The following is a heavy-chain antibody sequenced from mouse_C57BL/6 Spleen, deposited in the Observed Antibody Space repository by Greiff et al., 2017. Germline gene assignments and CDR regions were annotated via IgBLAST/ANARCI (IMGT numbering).Heavy chain of an antibody. CDR1: GYTFTSYW. CDR3: ARPCTTVVAEGAMDY. CDR2: INPSDGGT. V-gene: IGHV1-53*01. Sequence: VQLQQPGTELVKPGASVKLSCKASGYTFTSYWMHWVKQRPGQGLEWIGNINPSDGGTNYNEKFKSQATLTVDKSSSTAYMHLSSLRSEDSAVYYCARPCTTVVAEGAMDYWGQGTSVTVSS. D-gene: IGHD1-1*01. J-gene: IGHJ4*01.